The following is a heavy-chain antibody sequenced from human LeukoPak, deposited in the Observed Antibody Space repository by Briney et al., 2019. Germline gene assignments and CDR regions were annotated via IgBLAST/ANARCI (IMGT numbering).Heavy chain of an antibody. Sequence: NASETLSLTCTVSGGSISRSGYFWGWIRQPPGKRLEWIGSIYYSGNTYYNPSLKSRVTISVDTSKNQFSLKLSSVTAADTAVYYCARSTTVTPDLDYWGQGTLVTVSS. D-gene: IGHD4-17*01. CDR3: ARSTTVTPDLDY. CDR2: IYYSGNT. CDR1: GGSISRSGYF. J-gene: IGHJ4*02. V-gene: IGHV4-39*01.